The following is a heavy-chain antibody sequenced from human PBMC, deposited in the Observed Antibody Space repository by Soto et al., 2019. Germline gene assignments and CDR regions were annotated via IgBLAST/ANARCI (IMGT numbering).Heavy chain of an antibody. CDR1: GVSLSGSF. D-gene: IGHD1-20*01. Sequence: SETLSLTCAVYGVSLSGSFWTWVRQFPGRGLEWIGEISPTGNAKYRSSLNGRVTISLDTSKNQFSLNLNSLIAADTAVYYCVRYNWPLFDYWGQGVQVTVSS. CDR2: ISPTGNA. J-gene: IGHJ4*02. V-gene: IGHV4-34*01. CDR3: VRYNWPLFDY.